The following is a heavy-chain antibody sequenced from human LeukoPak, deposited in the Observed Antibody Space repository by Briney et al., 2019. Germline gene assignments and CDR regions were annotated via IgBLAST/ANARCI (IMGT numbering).Heavy chain of an antibody. V-gene: IGHV4-4*02. CDR2: IYHSGST. Sequence: SGTLSLTCAVSGGSISSSNWWSWVRQPPGKGLEWIGEIYHSGSTNYNPSLKSRVTISVDKSKNQFSLKLSSVTAADTAVYYCASSFSSSWYAGLAYWGQGTLVTVSS. J-gene: IGHJ4*02. CDR1: GGSISSSNW. CDR3: ASSFSSSWYAGLAY. D-gene: IGHD6-13*01.